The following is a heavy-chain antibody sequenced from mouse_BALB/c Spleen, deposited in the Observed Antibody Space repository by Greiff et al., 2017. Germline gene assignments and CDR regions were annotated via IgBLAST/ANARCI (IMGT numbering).Heavy chain of an antibody. CDR3: AREGFYGSSYAY. CDR2: IDPANGNT. V-gene: IGHV14-3*02. CDR1: GFNIKDTY. D-gene: IGHD1-1*01. Sequence: EVKLQQSGAELVKPGASVKLSCTASGFNIKDTYMHWVKQRPEQGLEWIGRIDPANGNTKYDPKFQGKATITADTSSNTAYLQLSSLTSEDTAVYYCAREGFYGSSYAYWGQGTTLTVSS. J-gene: IGHJ2*01.